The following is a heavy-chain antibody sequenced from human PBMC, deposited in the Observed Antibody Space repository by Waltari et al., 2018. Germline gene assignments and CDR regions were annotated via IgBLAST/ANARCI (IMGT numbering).Heavy chain of an antibody. CDR3: ARDREVTPYYYGMDV. CDR1: GYSISSGYY. V-gene: IGHV4-38-2*02. J-gene: IGHJ6*02. Sequence: QVQLQESGPGLVKPSETLSLTCAVSGYSISSGYYWGWIRQPPGKGLEWIGSIYHSGSTDYNPSLKSRVTISVDTSKNQCSLKLSSVTAADTAVYYCARDREVTPYYYGMDVWGQGTTVTVSS. CDR2: IYHSGST. D-gene: IGHD3-10*01.